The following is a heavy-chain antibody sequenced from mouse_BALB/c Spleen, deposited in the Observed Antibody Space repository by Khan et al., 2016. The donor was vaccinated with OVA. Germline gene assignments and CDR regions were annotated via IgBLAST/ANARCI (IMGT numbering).Heavy chain of an antibody. CDR1: GYSITSNYA. Sequence: EVQLQESGPGLVKPSQSLSLTCTVTGYSITSNYAWNWIRQFPGNQLEWMCYISYSGSTNYNPSLKSRISIHLDTSKNQFFLQLNSVTNEDTATYYCAGGNYYGYAMDYWGQGTSITVSS. J-gene: IGHJ4*01. CDR2: ISYSGST. V-gene: IGHV3-2*02. D-gene: IGHD1-1*01. CDR3: AGGNYYGYAMDY.